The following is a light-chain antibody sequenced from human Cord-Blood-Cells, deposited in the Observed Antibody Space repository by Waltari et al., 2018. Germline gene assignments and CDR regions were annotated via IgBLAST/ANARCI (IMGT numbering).Light chain of an antibody. CDR3: QQYNSYSWT. J-gene: IGKJ1*01. CDR2: DAS. V-gene: IGKV1-5*01. CDR1: QSISSW. Sequence: DIQMTQSPSTLSASVGDRVTITCRASQSISSWLAWYQQKPGKTPKLLLYDASSLESGGPSRFSGSGSGTEFTLPISSLQPDDFATYYCQQYNSYSWTFGQGTKVEIK.